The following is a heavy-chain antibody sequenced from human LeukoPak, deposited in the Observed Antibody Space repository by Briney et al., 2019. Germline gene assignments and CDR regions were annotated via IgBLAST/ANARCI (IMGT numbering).Heavy chain of an antibody. Sequence: SETLSLTCTVSGGSINYYYWSWIRQPPGKGLEWIGYISYNGDTRYHPSLKSRVSISVDTPKNHFSLTLTSVTTADTAVYYCARSHSSGSFYRTFDKWGQGTLVTVSS. J-gene: IGHJ4*02. CDR2: ISYNGDT. CDR1: GGSINYYY. V-gene: IGHV4-59*01. D-gene: IGHD3-10*01. CDR3: ARSHSSGSFYRTFDK.